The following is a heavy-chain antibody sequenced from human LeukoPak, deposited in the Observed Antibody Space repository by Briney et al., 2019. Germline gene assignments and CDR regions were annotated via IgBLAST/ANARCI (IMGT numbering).Heavy chain of an antibody. CDR2: ITSSSSYI. D-gene: IGHD5-24*01. J-gene: IGHJ4*02. CDR1: GFTSSSYS. Sequence: PGGSLRLSCAASGFTSSSYSMNWVRQAPGKGLEGVSSITSSSSYIYYADSVKGRFTISSDNAKNSLYLQMNSLRAEDTAVYYCAKTKMAGVCYFDYWGQGTLVTVSS. CDR3: AKTKMAGVCYFDY. V-gene: IGHV3-21*04.